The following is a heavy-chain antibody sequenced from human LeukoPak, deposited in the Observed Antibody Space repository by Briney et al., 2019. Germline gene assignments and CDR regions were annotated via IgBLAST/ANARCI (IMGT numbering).Heavy chain of an antibody. CDR2: IKQDGSEA. Sequence: GGSLRLSCAASGFIFSNYWMSWVRQPPGKGLEWVANIKQDGSEAYYVGSVKGRFTISRGKAKDSPYLQMNSLRAEDTAMYYCARCIGARPGDYFEYWGQGTLVTVSS. D-gene: IGHD6-6*01. J-gene: IGHJ4*02. V-gene: IGHV3-7*01. CDR1: GFIFSNYW. CDR3: ARCIGARPGDYFEY.